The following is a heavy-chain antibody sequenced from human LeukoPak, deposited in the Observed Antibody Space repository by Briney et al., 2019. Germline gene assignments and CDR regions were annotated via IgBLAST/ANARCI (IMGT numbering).Heavy chain of an antibody. Sequence: GGSLRLSCAASRFTLSTYWMSWVRQAPGKGLEWVAHIKQDGSQEYYVDSVKGRFSISRDSAKNSLYLQMNSLRAEDTAVYYCARGVPYDSWSGPHYSDYWGQGTLVTVSS. CDR3: ARGVPYDSWSGPHYSDY. V-gene: IGHV3-7*01. CDR1: RFTLSTYW. CDR2: IKQDGSQE. D-gene: IGHD3-3*01. J-gene: IGHJ4*02.